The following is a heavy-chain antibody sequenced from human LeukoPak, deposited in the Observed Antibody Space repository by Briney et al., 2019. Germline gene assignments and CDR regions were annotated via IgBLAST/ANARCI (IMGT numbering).Heavy chain of an antibody. Sequence: PSETLSLTCTVSGGSISSSSYYWGWIRQPPGKGLEWIGSIYYSGSTYYNPSLKSRVTISVDTSKNQFSLKLSSVTAADTAVYYCARVREYYDSSGYYQGNYFDYWGQGTLVTVSS. V-gene: IGHV4-39*07. CDR1: GGSISSSSYY. J-gene: IGHJ4*02. D-gene: IGHD3-22*01. CDR2: IYYSGST. CDR3: ARVREYYDSSGYYQGNYFDY.